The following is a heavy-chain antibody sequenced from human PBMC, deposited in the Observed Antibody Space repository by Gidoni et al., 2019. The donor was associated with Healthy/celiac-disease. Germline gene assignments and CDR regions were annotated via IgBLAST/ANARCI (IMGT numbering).Heavy chain of an antibody. CDR3: AKGDYDSSGLRGSETPFDY. J-gene: IGHJ4*02. Sequence: EVQLVESGGVVVQPGGSLRLSCAASGFTFDDYTMHWVRQAPGKGLEWVSLISWDGGSTYYADSVKGRFTISRDNSKNSLYLQMNSLRTEDTALYYCAKGDYDSSGLRGSETPFDYWGQGTLVTVSS. D-gene: IGHD3-22*01. V-gene: IGHV3-43*01. CDR1: GFTFDDYT. CDR2: ISWDGGST.